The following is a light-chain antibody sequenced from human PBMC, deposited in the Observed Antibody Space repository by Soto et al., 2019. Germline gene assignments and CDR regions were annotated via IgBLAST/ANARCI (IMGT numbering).Light chain of an antibody. V-gene: IGKV3-20*01. CDR2: HAS. Sequence: EIVLTQSPGTLSLSPGEGATLSCRASQSIYSNYLAWYQQKPGQAPRLLIYHASSRATGIPDRFSGSGSGTDFTLTISRLEPEDFAVYYCQQYGSSLLTFGGGTKVEIK. CDR3: QQYGSSLLT. CDR1: QSIYSNY. J-gene: IGKJ4*01.